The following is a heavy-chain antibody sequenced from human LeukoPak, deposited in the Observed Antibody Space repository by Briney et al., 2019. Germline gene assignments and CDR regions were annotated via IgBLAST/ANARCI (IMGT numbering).Heavy chain of an antibody. V-gene: IGHV3-23*01. J-gene: IGHJ4*02. CDR3: AKDGGLWVSAHWGDS. D-gene: IGHD7-27*01. CDR2: ITTSDGNT. CDR1: GFTFSSYT. Sequence: GGSLRLSCAASGFTFSSYTMSWVRQAPGKGLEWVSTITTSDGNTYYADSVNGRFTVSRDNSKNTLFLQMNSLRAEDTAVYYCAKDGGLWVSAHWGDSWGRGPLVTVSS.